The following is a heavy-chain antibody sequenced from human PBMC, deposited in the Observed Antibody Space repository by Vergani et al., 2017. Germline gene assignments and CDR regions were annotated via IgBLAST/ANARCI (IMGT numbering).Heavy chain of an antibody. J-gene: IGHJ6*03. V-gene: IGHV1-18*04. CDR3: ARGTGYCSSTSCYTFLTYYYYYMDV. Sequence: QVQLVQSGAEVKKPGASVKVSCKASGYTFTSYGISWVRQAPGQGLEWMGWISAYNGNTNYAQKLQGRVTMTTDTSTNTAYMELRSLRSDDTAVYYCARGTGYCSSTSCYTFLTYYYYYMDVWGKGTTVTVSS. CDR1: GYTFTSYG. D-gene: IGHD2-2*02. CDR2: ISAYNGNT.